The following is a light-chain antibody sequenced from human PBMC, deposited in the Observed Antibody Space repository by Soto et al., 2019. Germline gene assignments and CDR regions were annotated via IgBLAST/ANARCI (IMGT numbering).Light chain of an antibody. J-gene: IGKJ1*01. CDR1: QSITTW. Sequence: DIQMTQSPSTVSAYVGDSVTITCRSSQSITTWLAWYQQKPGKAPKLLIYKASSLESGVPSRFSGSGSGTEFTLTISSLQPDDFATYYCQQYNSYSPWTFGQGTKVDIK. CDR2: KAS. V-gene: IGKV1-5*03. CDR3: QQYNSYSPWT.